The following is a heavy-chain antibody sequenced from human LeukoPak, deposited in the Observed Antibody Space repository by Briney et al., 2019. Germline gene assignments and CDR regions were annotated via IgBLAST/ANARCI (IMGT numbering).Heavy chain of an antibody. CDR2: ISGSSSDI. J-gene: IGHJ4*02. V-gene: IGHV3-21*04. CDR3: AKDRNQYFDPNFDY. Sequence: GGSLRLSCAGSEFTFRSYSMHWVRQAPGKGLEWVSSISGSSSDIYYADSVKGRFTISRDNSKNTLYLQMNSLRAEDTAVYYCAKDRNQYFDPNFDYWGQGTLVTVSS. CDR1: EFTFRSYS. D-gene: IGHD3-9*01.